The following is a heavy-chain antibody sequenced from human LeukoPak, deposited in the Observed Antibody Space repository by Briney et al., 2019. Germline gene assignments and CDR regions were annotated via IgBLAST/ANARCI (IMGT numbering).Heavy chain of an antibody. J-gene: IGHJ4*02. D-gene: IGHD6-13*01. Sequence: PGGSLRLSCAASGFTFCSYGMHWVRQAPGKGLEWVAVIWYDGSNKYYADSVKGRFTISRDNSKNTLYLQMNSLRAEDTAVYYCARGRTGEAQQLDLEGDYWGQGTLVTVSS. V-gene: IGHV3-33*01. CDR2: IWYDGSNK. CDR3: ARGRTGEAQQLDLEGDY. CDR1: GFTFCSYG.